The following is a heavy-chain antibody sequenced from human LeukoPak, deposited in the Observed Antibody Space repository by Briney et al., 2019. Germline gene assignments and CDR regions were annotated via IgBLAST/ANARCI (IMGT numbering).Heavy chain of an antibody. V-gene: IGHV3-21*01. CDR2: ISSSSSYI. CDR3: ASYCSGGSCVDY. J-gene: IGHJ4*02. CDR1: GFTFSSYS. D-gene: IGHD2-15*01. Sequence: GGPLRLSCAASGFTFSSYSMNWVRQAPGKGLEWVSSISSSSSYIYYADSVKGRFTISRDNAKNSLYLQMNSLRAEDTAVYYCASYCSGGSCVDYWGQEPLVTVSS.